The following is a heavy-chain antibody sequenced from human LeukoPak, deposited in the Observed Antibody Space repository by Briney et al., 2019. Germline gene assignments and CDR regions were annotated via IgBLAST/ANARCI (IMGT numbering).Heavy chain of an antibody. V-gene: IGHV4-59*01. CDR3: ARADSSGPHDY. CDR2: IYYSGST. Sequence: PSETLSLTCTASGGSISSYYWSWIRQPPGKGLEWIGYIYYSGSTNYNPSLKSRVTISVDTSKNQFSLKLSSVTAADTAVYYCARADSSGPHDYWGQGTLVTVSS. D-gene: IGHD3-22*01. CDR1: GGSISSYY. J-gene: IGHJ4*02.